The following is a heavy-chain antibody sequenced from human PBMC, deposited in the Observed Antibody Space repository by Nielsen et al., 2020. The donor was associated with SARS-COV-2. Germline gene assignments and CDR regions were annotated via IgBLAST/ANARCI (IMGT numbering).Heavy chain of an antibody. J-gene: IGHJ4*02. V-gene: IGHV3-7*01. CDR3: AKTHKSGYSGYDHFDY. D-gene: IGHD5-12*01. CDR1: GFTFSSYW. CDR2: IKQDGSEK. Sequence: GGSLRLSCAASGFTFSSYWMSWVRQAPGKGLEWVANIKQDGSEKYYVDSVKGRFTISRDNSKNTLYLQMNSLRAEDTAVYYCAKTHKSGYSGYDHFDYWGQGTLVTVSS.